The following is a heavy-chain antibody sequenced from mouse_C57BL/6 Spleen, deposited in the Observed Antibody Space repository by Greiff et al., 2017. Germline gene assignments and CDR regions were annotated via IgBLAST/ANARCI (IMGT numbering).Heavy chain of an antibody. V-gene: IGHV1-74*01. J-gene: IGHJ4*01. Sequence: QVHVKQPGAELVKPGASVKVSCKASGYTFTSYWMHWVKQRPGQGLEWIGRIHPSDSDTNYNQKFKGKATLTVDKSSSTAYMQLSSLTSEDSAVYYCAIRGGTTVVGAMDYWGQGTSVTVSS. CDR3: AIRGGTTVVGAMDY. CDR2: IHPSDSDT. CDR1: GYTFTSYW. D-gene: IGHD1-1*01.